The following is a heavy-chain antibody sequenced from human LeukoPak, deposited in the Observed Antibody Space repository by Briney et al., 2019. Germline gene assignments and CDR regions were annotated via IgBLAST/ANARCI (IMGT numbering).Heavy chain of an antibody. Sequence: SQTLSLTCTVSGGSISSGGHYWSWIRQLPGKGLEWIGYIYYSGTFYYNPSLKSRVTMSADTSKNQFSLELTSVTAADTAVYYCARDWVPAAKELPVIWFDPWGQGTLVTVSS. V-gene: IGHV4-31*03. CDR3: ARDWVPAAKELPVIWFDP. CDR2: IYYSGTF. D-gene: IGHD2-2*01. CDR1: GGSISSGGHY. J-gene: IGHJ5*02.